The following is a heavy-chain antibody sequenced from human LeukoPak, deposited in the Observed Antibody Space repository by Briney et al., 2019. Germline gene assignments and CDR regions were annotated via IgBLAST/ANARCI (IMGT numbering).Heavy chain of an antibody. V-gene: IGHV3-64*04. CDR1: GFTFKKYA. J-gene: IGHJ3*02. Sequence: GGSLRLSCSAFGFTFKKYAMHWVRQAPGKGLEYVSAINSNGGRTYYADSVKGRFTISRDNSKNTLFLQMNSLRAEDTAVYYCARYYYDSSGSFMAFAIWGQGTMVTVSS. CDR2: INSNGGRT. D-gene: IGHD3-22*01. CDR3: ARYYYDSSGSFMAFAI.